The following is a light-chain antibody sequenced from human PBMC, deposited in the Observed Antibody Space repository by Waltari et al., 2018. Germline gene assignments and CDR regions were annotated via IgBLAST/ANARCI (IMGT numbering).Light chain of an antibody. CDR3: QQYISWPWT. CDR2: GAY. J-gene: IGKJ1*01. Sequence: VMTQSPATLSVSPGERATLSCRASQSVSRNLAWYQQKPGQAPRLLIYGAYTRGTGIPARCSGSGSGTEFSLTISSLQSEDFAVYYCQQYISWPWTFGQGTKVEIK. CDR1: QSVSRN. V-gene: IGKV3-15*01.